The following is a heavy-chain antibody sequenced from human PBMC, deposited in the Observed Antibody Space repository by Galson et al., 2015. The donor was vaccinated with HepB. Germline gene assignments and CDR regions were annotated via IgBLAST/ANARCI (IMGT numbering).Heavy chain of an antibody. CDR2: IRSKAFGGTT. D-gene: IGHD2-2*01. Sequence: SLRLSCAASGFTFGDYAMSWVRQAPGKGLEWVGFIRSKAFGGTTEYAASVKGRFTISRDDSKSIAYLQMNSLKTEDTAVYYCTRVGVVVPAATQTTNWFDPWGQGTLVTVSS. CDR3: TRVGVVVPAATQTTNWFDP. CDR1: GFTFGDYA. J-gene: IGHJ5*02. V-gene: IGHV3-49*04.